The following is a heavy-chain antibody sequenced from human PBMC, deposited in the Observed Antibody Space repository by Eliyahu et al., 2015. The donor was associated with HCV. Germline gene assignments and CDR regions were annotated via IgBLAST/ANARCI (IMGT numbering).Heavy chain of an antibody. Sequence: EVQLVESGGGLVQPGGSLRLXXAXSGFPFSSXWLTWVRQXPGKGLEWVANIKQDGSERYYVDXVKGXFTISRDNARNSLFLQMNSLRTDDTAVYYCARDPGGSSYGYWWDVWGQGTTVTVSS. V-gene: IGHV3-7*03. CDR3: ARDPGGSSYGYWWDV. CDR1: GFPFSSXW. J-gene: IGHJ6*02. CDR2: IKQDGSER. D-gene: IGHD5-18*01.